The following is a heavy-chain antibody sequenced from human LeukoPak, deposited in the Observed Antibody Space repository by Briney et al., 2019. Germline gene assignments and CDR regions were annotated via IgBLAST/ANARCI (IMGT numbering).Heavy chain of an antibody. J-gene: IGHJ4*02. CDR3: AKAETLSSSPDY. D-gene: IGHD2-2*01. CDR2: ISYDGSNK. V-gene: IGHV3-30-3*01. Sequence: GRSLRLSCAASGFTFSSYAMHWVRQAPGKGLEWVAVISYDGSNKYYADSVKGRFTISRDNSKNTLYLQMNSLRAEDTALYYCAKAETLSSSPDYWGQGTLVTVSS. CDR1: GFTFSSYA.